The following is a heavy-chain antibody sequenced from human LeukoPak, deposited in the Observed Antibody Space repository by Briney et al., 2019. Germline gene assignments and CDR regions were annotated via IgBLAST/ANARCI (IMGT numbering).Heavy chain of an antibody. CDR1: GFTVSSND. J-gene: IGHJ6*03. D-gene: IGHD2-15*01. CDR3: AKNGDRGAYCSGGSCYPYYYYYMDV. CDR2: ISGTGGTT. V-gene: IGHV3-23*01. Sequence: GGSLRLSCAASGFTVSSNDMSWVRQAPGKGLEWVSAISGTGGTTYYADSVKGRFTISRDNSKNTLYLQMNSLRAEDTAVYYCAKNGDRGAYCSGGSCYPYYYYYMDVWGKGTTVTISS.